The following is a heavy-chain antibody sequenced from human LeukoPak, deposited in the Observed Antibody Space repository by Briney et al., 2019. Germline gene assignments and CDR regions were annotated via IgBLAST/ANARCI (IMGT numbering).Heavy chain of an antibody. CDR3: ARGGLRYFDWLSSYYFDY. CDR2: INHSGST. V-gene: IGHV4-34*01. D-gene: IGHD3-9*01. CDR1: GGSFSGYY. Sequence: KPSETLFLTCAVYGGSFSGYYWSWIRQPPGKGLEWIGEINHSGSTNYNPSLKSRVTTSVDTSKNQFSLKLSSVTAADTAVYYCARGGLRYFDWLSSYYFDYWGQGTLVTVSS. J-gene: IGHJ4*02.